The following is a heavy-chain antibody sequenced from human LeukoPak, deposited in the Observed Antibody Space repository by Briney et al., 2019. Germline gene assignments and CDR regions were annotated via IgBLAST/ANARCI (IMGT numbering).Heavy chain of an antibody. CDR2: IYYSGST. CDR3: ASQVWNRFDY. CDR1: GGSISSSSYY. J-gene: IGHJ4*02. V-gene: IGHV4-39*01. Sequence: SETLSLTCTVSGGSISSSSYYWGWIRQPPGKGLEWIGSIYYSGSTYYNPSLKSRVTISVDTSKNQFSLKLSSVTAADTAVYYCASQVWNRFDYWGQGTLVTVSS. D-gene: IGHD1-1*01.